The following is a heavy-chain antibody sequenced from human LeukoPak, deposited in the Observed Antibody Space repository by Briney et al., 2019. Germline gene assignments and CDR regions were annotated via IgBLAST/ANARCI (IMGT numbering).Heavy chain of an antibody. V-gene: IGHV3-23*01. Sequence: ARSLTLSCAASRFTFSSFAMSWDRQAPGKGLDWVSGISGSGGNTYYTDSVKGRFTISRDNSKNTLYLQMNSLRAEDTAVYYCAKDMVRGVNSGFDYWGEGTLVTVSS. D-gene: IGHD3-10*01. CDR2: ISGSGGNT. CDR1: RFTFSSFA. CDR3: AKDMVRGVNSGFDY. J-gene: IGHJ4*02.